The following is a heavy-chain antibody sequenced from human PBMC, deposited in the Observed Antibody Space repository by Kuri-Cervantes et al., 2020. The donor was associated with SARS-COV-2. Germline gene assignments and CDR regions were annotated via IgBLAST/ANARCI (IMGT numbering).Heavy chain of an antibody. V-gene: IGHV1-2*02. CDR2: INPNSGGT. D-gene: IGHD1-26*01. CDR1: GYTFTGYY. CDR3: ASLSIVGATSADY. J-gene: IGHJ4*02. Sequence: GGSLRLSCKASGYTFTGYYMHWVRQAPGQGLEWMGWINPNSGGTNYAQKFQGRVTMTRDTSISTAYMELSRLRSDDTAVYYCASLSIVGATSADYWGQGTLVTVSS.